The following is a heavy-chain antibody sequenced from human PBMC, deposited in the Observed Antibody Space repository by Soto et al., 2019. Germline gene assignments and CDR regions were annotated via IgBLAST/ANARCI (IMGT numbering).Heavy chain of an antibody. CDR1: GYIFTSYY. CDR2: INPGGGSP. D-gene: IGHD2-15*01. V-gene: IGHV1-46*01. J-gene: IGHJ6*02. Sequence: QVQLVQSGAEVKKPGASVRVSCKASGYIFTSYYMHWVRQAPGRGLEWMGIINPGGGSPTYAQKSQGRVPMTRDTPTSTVDMELSSLRSEDTAVYYGARERVAATDDDYYGMDVWGRGTTVTVSS. CDR3: ARERVAATDDDYYGMDV.